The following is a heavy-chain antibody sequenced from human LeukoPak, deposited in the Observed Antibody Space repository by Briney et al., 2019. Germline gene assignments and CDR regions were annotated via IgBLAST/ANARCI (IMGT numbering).Heavy chain of an antibody. Sequence: SETLSLTCTVSGGSVSSDYWSWIRQPPGKGLEWIGHMSYSGSSNYNPSLKNRVTMSVDTSKNQFSLKLNSVTAADTAVYYCGKNQGGNGGFSSLEYWGQGTLVTVSS. CDR2: MSYSGSS. CDR1: GGSVSSDY. CDR3: GKNQGGNGGFSSLEY. V-gene: IGHV4-59*08. D-gene: IGHD2-15*01. J-gene: IGHJ4*02.